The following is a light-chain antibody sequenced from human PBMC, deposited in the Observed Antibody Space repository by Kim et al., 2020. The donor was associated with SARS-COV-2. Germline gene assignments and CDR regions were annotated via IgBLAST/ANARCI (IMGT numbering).Light chain of an antibody. CDR1: KLEDKD. CDR3: QTWDSSSVI. Sequence: SVSPGQIDSITFYGDKLEDKDVCWYQQRAGQSPVLLIYQDNKWPSGIPGRFSGSNSGNTATLTISETQAMDEADYYCQTWDSSSVIFGGGTQLTVL. CDR2: QDN. V-gene: IGLV3-1*01. J-gene: IGLJ2*01.